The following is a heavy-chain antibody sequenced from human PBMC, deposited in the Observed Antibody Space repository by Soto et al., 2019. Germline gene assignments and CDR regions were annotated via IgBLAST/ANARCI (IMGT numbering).Heavy chain of an antibody. CDR2: INSDGSAT. D-gene: IGHD3-10*01. V-gene: IGHV3-74*01. CDR3: AREGDAFDI. Sequence: GGSLRLSCAASGFTFRNVWMHWVRQAPGKGLVWVSRINSDGSATDYADSVKGRFTISRDNAKNTLSLQMNSLRAEDTAVYYCAREGDAFDIWGQGTLVTVSS. CDR1: GFTFRNVW. J-gene: IGHJ3*02.